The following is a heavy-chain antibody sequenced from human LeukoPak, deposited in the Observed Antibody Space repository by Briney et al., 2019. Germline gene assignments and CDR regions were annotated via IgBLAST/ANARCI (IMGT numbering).Heavy chain of an antibody. CDR1: GFTFSTYS. CDR2: ISSSSSTI. D-gene: IGHD4-17*01. V-gene: IGHV3-48*04. J-gene: IGHJ6*03. CDR3: ARGATVWARMDV. Sequence: GGSLRLSCAASGFTFSTYSMNWVRQAPGKGLEWVSYISSSSSTIYYADSVKGRFTMSRVNAKNSLSLQMNSLRAEDTAVYYCARGATVWARMDVWGKGTTVTVSS.